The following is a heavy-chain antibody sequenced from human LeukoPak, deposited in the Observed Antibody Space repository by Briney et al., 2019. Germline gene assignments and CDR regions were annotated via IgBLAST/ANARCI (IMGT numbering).Heavy chain of an antibody. V-gene: IGHV3-30*05. J-gene: IGHJ4*02. CDR2: ISYDGSQK. CDR3: ARSGTDYYFDY. CDR1: GFTFSRSW. D-gene: IGHD1-1*01. Sequence: GGSLRLSCAASGFTFSRSWMHWVRQAPGKGLEWVALISYDGSQKYDADFVKGRFTISRDNSKNTLYLQMNSLSTEGTALYYCARSGTDYYFDYWGQGTLVTVSS.